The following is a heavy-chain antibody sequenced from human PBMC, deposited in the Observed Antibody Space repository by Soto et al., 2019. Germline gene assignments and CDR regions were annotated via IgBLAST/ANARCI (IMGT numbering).Heavy chain of an antibody. CDR1: GFTFSNYA. D-gene: IGHD3-10*01. Sequence: GGSLRLSCAASGFTFSNYAMSWFGQAPGKGLEWVSAISGSGDSTYYADSVKGRFTISRDNSENTLFLQMNSLRAEDTAVYYCAKDRYYGSGSYDYWGQGTLVTVSS. V-gene: IGHV3-23*01. CDR3: AKDRYYGSGSYDY. CDR2: ISGSGDST. J-gene: IGHJ4*02.